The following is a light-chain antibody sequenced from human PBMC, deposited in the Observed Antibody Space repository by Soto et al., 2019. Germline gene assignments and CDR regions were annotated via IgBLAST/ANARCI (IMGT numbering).Light chain of an antibody. CDR1: QSVSSN. CDR2: GAS. CDR3: QQYNNWPPLS. J-gene: IGKJ1*01. V-gene: IGKV3-15*01. Sequence: EILMTQSPATLSVSPGERATLSCRASQSVSSNLAWYQQNPGQAPRLLIYGASTRATGTPARFSGSGSGTEFTLTISSLQSEDFAVYYCQQYNNWPPLSFGQGTKV.